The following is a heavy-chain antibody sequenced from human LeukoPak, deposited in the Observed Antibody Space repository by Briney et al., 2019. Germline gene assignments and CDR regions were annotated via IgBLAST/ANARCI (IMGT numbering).Heavy chain of an antibody. D-gene: IGHD3-10*01. CDR1: GGTFSSYA. V-gene: IGHV1-69*04. J-gene: IGHJ6*02. CDR3: ATLPPMVRGVIITTYYYYGMDV. Sequence: GASVKVSCKASGGTFSSYAISWLRQAPGQGLEWMGRIIPILGIANYAQKFQGRVTITADKSTSTAYMELSGLRSEDTAVYYCATLPPMVRGVIITTYYYYGMDVWGQGTTVTVSS. CDR2: IIPILGIA.